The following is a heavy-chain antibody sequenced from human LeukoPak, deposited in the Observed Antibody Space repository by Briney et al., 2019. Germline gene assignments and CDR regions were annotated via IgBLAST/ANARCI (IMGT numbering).Heavy chain of an antibody. J-gene: IGHJ5*02. V-gene: IGHV5-51*01. CDR3: VLGYSYGDNWFDP. CDR2: IYPGDSDT. D-gene: IGHD5-18*01. CDR1: GYSFTTYW. Sequence: GESLKISCKGSGYSFTTYWIGWVRQMPGKGLEWMGIIYPGDSDTRYSPSFQGQVTISADKSISTAYLQWSSLKASDTAMYYCVLGYSYGDNWFDPWGREPWSPSPQ.